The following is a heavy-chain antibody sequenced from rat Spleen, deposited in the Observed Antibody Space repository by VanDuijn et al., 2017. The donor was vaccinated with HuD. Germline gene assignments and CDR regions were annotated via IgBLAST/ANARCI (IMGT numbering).Heavy chain of an antibody. J-gene: IGHJ3*01. CDR1: GFTFRDYG. CDR2: ISPSGVT. Sequence: EVQLVESGGGLVQPGRSLKLSCAASGFTFRDYGMAWVRQTPTKGLEWVASISPSGVTYYRDSVKGRFTVSRENAKSTLYFLMDSLRSEDTATYYCVRQDTSGYLNWFGYWGQGTLVTVSS. V-gene: IGHV5S14*01. CDR3: VRQDTSGYLNWFGY. D-gene: IGHD2-5*01.